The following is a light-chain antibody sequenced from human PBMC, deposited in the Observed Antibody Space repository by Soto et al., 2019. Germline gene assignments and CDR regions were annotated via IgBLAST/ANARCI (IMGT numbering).Light chain of an antibody. CDR2: GNS. Sequence: QSVLTQPPSVSGAPGQRVTISCTGSSSNIGAGYDVHWYQQLPGTAPKLLIYGNSNRPSGVPDRFSGSKSGTSASLAITGLQDEDDADYYCQSYDSSLGGSVFGGGTKRTVL. J-gene: IGLJ3*02. CDR3: QSYDSSLGGSV. CDR1: SSNIGAGYD. V-gene: IGLV1-40*01.